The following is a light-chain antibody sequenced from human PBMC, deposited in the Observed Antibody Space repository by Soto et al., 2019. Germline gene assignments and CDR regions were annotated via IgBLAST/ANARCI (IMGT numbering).Light chain of an antibody. CDR2: DTS. V-gene: IGKV3-20*01. J-gene: IGKJ3*01. CDR3: QQYGSSHFT. CDR1: QRVNSNY. Sequence: EIVLMQSPGTLSLSPGERATLSCRASQRVNSNYLAWYQQKPSQAPTVLIFDTSRRGTGVPDRFSGSGSGTVFTLTISRLEPDDFAVYYCQQYGSSHFTFGPGTKVNIK.